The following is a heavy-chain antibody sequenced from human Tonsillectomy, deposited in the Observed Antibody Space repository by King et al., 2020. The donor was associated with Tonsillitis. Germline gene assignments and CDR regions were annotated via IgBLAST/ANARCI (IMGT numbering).Heavy chain of an antibody. D-gene: IGHD3-22*01. J-gene: IGHJ4*02. CDR1: GGSISSSNFY. CDR2: IYYRGST. CDR3: ARLIYYESSGYHYYFDS. Sequence: QLQESGPGLVKPSETLSLTCAVSGGSISSSNFYWGWIRQPPGKGLEWIGNIYYRGSTYYNPSLTSRVTISVDTSKNQFSLKLSSFTAADTAVYYCARLIYYESSGYHYYFDSWGQGTLVTVSS. V-gene: IGHV4-39*01.